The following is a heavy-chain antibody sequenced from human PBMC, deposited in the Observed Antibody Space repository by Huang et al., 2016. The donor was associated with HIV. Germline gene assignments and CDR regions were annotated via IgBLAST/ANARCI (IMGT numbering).Heavy chain of an antibody. J-gene: IGHJ4*02. CDR3: ARGPAPDY. D-gene: IGHD6-25*01. CDR2: INHSGST. V-gene: IGHV4-34*02. Sequence: QVQLQQWGAGLLKPSETLSLTCAVYGGSFSGYYWTWIRQPPGKGLEWIGGINHSGSTNYKASRKSRVRISVDTSKKQFSLKLKSGTAADTAVYYCARGPAPDYWGQGTLVTVSS. CDR1: GGSFSGYY.